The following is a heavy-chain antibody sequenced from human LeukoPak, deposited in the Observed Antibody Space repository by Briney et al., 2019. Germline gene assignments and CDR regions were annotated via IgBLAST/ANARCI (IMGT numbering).Heavy chain of an antibody. CDR2: MNPDSGGA. J-gene: IGHJ3*01. CDR1: GYTFTRYD. V-gene: IGHV1-8*01. D-gene: IGHD3-3*01. CDR3: ARPRSSWHSDSFGF. Sequence: ASVKVSCKASGYTFTRYDVNWVRQAPGQGLEYMGWMNPDSGGAGYTQKFMGRVTMTRNTSIDTAYMELRGLRSEDTAVYYCARPRSSWHSDSFGFWGQGTVVTVSS.